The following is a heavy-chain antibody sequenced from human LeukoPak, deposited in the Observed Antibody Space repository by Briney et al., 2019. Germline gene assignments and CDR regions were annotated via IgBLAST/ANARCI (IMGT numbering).Heavy chain of an antibody. V-gene: IGHV3-53*01. Sequence: GGSLRLSCAASGFTVSSNYMSWVRQAPGKGLEWVSIIYSGAGTYYADSVKGRFTISRDNSKNTMYQQMNSLRAEDTAVYYCAKAGGSSWYDAWGQGILVTVSS. D-gene: IGHD6-13*01. J-gene: IGHJ5*02. CDR1: GFTVSSNY. CDR3: AKAGGSSWYDA. CDR2: IYSGAGT.